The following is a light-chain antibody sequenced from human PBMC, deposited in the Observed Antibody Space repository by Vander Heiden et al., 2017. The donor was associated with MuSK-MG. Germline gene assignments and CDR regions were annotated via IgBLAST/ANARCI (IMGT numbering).Light chain of an antibody. V-gene: IGKV1-39*01. Sequence: DIQMTQSPSSLSASVGDRVTITCRASQTIATYLNWYQQKPGKAPRLLIFAASSLQSGVPSRFSGSGSGTEFTLTISGLQSEEFATYYCQQAYTTLGFTFGQGTKLEIK. J-gene: IGKJ2*01. CDR2: AAS. CDR1: QTIATY. CDR3: QQAYTTLGFT.